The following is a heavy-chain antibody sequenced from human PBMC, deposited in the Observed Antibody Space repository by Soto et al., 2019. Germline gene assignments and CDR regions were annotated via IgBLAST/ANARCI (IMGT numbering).Heavy chain of an antibody. J-gene: IGHJ4*02. Sequence: SGKVCCKASVFTFTISGVQWVPQARGQRPEWIGWIVLGSGDTDYAQKFQERVSITWDMSSSTAYMELRSLRSDDTAVYYCAAGGQKDQWGRGTLVTVSS. CDR2: IVLGSGDT. V-gene: IGHV1-58*01. CDR1: VFTFTISG. CDR3: AAGGQKDQ. D-gene: IGHD3-16*01.